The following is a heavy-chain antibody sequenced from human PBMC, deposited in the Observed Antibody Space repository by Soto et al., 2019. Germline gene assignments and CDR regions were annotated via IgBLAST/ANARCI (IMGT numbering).Heavy chain of an antibody. CDR2: INPIFGTA. CDR3: ASDPAGFYDSTGYFFDY. CDR1: GGTFRSHA. D-gene: IGHD3-22*01. Sequence: QVNLVQSGAEVKKPGSSVKVSCKTSGGTFRSHAISWVRQAPGQGLEWVGGINPIFGTANYAQKLQGRVTITADESTSTVYMDLSSLRSEDTAVYYCASDPAGFYDSTGYFFDYWGQGTLVTVSS. V-gene: IGHV1-69*01. J-gene: IGHJ4*02.